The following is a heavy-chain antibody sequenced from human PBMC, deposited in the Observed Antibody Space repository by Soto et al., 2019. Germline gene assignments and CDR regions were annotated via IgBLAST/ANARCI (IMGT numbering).Heavy chain of an antibody. V-gene: IGHV1-3*05. J-gene: IGHJ4*02. D-gene: IGHD7-27*01. CDR1: GDTFTSYA. CDR3: ASSGGYWGIDY. CDR2: INAGNGNT. Sequence: QVQLVQSGAEEKKPGASVKVSCKASGDTFTSYALHWVRQAPGQRLEWMGWINAGNGNTKYSQKLQGRVTITRDTSARTAYMELSSLRSEDTAVYYCASSGGYWGIDYWGQGTLVTVSS.